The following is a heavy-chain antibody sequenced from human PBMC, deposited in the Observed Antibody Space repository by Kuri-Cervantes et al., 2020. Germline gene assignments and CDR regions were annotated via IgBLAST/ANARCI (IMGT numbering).Heavy chain of an antibody. Sequence: GESLEISCAASGFIFSSYWMHWVRQAPGKGLGWVSRINSDGSSTSYADSVKGRFTISRDNSKNTLYLQMNSLRAEDTAVYYCANHDYGDPRVDYWGQGTLVTVSS. D-gene: IGHD4-17*01. CDR3: ANHDYGDPRVDY. CDR1: GFIFSSYW. J-gene: IGHJ4*02. CDR2: INSDGSST. V-gene: IGHV3-74*01.